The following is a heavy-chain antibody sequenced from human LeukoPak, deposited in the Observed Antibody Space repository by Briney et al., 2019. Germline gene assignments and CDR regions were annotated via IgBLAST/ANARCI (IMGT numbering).Heavy chain of an antibody. Sequence: ASVKDSCKVSGYTLTELSMHWVRQAPGKGLEWMGGFDPEDGETIYAQKFQGRVTMTEDTSTDTAYMELSSLRSEDTAVYYCATETTYDYSKNYYYGMDVWGQGTTVTVSS. CDR1: GYTLTELS. D-gene: IGHD4-11*01. CDR2: FDPEDGET. CDR3: ATETTYDYSKNYYYGMDV. J-gene: IGHJ6*02. V-gene: IGHV1-24*01.